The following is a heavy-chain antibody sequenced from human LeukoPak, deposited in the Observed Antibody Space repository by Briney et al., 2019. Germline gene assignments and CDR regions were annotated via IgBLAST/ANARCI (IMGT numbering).Heavy chain of an antibody. CDR1: GYTFTGYY. Sequence: ASVKVSCKASGYTFTGYYMHWVRQAPGQGLEWMGWINPNSGGTNYAQKFQGWVTMTRDTSISTAYMELSRLRSDDTAVYYCARVSNTDSSGPPPYYFDYWGQGTLVTVSS. V-gene: IGHV1-2*04. CDR2: INPNSGGT. J-gene: IGHJ4*02. CDR3: ARVSNTDSSGPPPYYFDY. D-gene: IGHD3-22*01.